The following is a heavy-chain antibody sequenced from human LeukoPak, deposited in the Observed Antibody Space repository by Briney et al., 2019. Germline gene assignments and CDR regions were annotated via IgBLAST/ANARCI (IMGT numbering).Heavy chain of an antibody. J-gene: IGHJ4*02. D-gene: IGHD4-17*01. CDR2: IKSKTDGGTT. Sequence: KSGGSLRLSCAASEFAFSTYNMNWVRQAPGKGLEWVGRIKSKTDGGTTDYAAPVKGRFTISRDDSKNTLYLQMNSLKTEDTAVYYCTTGLRSRSTVTIPNYWGQGTLVTVSS. V-gene: IGHV3-15*07. CDR1: EFAFSTYN. CDR3: TTGLRSRSTVTIPNY.